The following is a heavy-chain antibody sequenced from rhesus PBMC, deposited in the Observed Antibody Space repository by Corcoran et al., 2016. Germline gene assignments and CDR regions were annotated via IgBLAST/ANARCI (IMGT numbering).Heavy chain of an antibody. V-gene: IGHV4-80*01. Sequence: QVQLQESGPGLVKPSETLSLTCAVSGGSFRRYWWNWIRQPPGKGLEWIGEINGDSGSTNYNPSLQSRVTISRDVSKNQCSLRLTSGTAADTAVYYCTSPVRYRFDVWGPGVLVSVSS. D-gene: IGHD3-9*01. CDR2: INGDSGST. CDR1: GGSFRRYW. CDR3: TSPVRYRFDV. J-gene: IGHJ5-1*01.